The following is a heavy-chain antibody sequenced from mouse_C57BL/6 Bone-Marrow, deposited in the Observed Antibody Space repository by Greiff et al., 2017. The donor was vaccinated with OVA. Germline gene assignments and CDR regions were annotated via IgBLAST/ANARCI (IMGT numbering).Heavy chain of an antibody. V-gene: IGHV1-55*01. CDR1: GYTFTSYW. CDR3: ARYGNYRGYFDV. Sequence: QVQLQQPGAELVKPGASVKMSCKASGYTFTSYWITWVKQRPGQGLEWIGDIYPGSGSTNYNEKFKSKATLTVDTSSSTAYMQLSSLTSEDSAVYYCARYGNYRGYFDVWGTGTTVTVSS. CDR2: IYPGSGST. D-gene: IGHD2-1*01. J-gene: IGHJ1*03.